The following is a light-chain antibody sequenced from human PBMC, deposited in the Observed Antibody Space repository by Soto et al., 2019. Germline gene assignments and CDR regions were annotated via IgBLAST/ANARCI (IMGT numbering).Light chain of an antibody. CDR1: QGSSNY. Sequence: DIQMTQSPSSLSASVGDRVTITCRASQGSSNYLAWYQQQPGKPPKLLMYAASTLQSGVPSRFSGSGSGTDFTLTISSLQPVDVATYYCQTYNSVPPVTFGPGTKVNL. CDR2: AAS. CDR3: QTYNSVPPVT. J-gene: IGKJ3*01. V-gene: IGKV1-27*01.